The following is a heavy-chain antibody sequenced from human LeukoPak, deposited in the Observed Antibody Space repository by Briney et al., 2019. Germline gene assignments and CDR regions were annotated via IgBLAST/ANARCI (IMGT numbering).Heavy chain of an antibody. D-gene: IGHD1-26*01. V-gene: IGHV4-34*01. Sequence: KPSETLSLTFAVYGRSFSGSYWSSIRQPPGKWLEWSGEINHSGSTNSNPSLKSRVTISVDTSKNQFSLKLSSVTAADTAVYYCARGRRPLGSSRVILSDYWGEGTLVTVSS. J-gene: IGHJ4*02. CDR3: ARGRRPLGSSRVILSDY. CDR1: GRSFSGSY. CDR2: INHSGST.